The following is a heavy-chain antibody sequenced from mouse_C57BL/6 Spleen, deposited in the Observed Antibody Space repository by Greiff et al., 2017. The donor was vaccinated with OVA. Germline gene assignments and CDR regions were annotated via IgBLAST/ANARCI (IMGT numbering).Heavy chain of an antibody. CDR3: ARKTAGTLYCDD. J-gene: IGHJ2*01. V-gene: IGHV5-17*01. D-gene: IGHD4-1*01. Sequence: EVKLVESGGGLVKPGGSLKLSCAASGFTFSDYGMPWVRQAPEQGLEWVAYICRGSSTLDYADKVKGRFTISSDNAKNTLFLQMTSLRSDDTAMYYCARKTAGTLYCDDWGQGTTLTVSS. CDR1: GFTFSDYG. CDR2: ICRGSSTL.